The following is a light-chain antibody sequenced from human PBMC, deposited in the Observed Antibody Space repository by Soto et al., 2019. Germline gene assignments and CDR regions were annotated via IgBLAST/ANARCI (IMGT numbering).Light chain of an antibody. CDR2: DAS. J-gene: IGKJ1*01. V-gene: IGKV1-5*01. CDR1: QSISSW. Sequence: DIQMTQSPSTLSASVGDRVTITCRASQSISSWLAWYQQKPGKAPNLLISDASSLESGVPSRFSGDRSGTEFTLTINSLHPEDVATYFCQQFSSYWTFGQGTRVEIK. CDR3: QQFSSYWT.